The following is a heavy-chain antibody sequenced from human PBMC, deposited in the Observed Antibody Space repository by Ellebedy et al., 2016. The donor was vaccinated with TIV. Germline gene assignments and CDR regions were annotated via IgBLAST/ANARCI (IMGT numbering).Heavy chain of an antibody. Sequence: GESLKISCVGSGFTFSSKGLHWVRQAPGKGLEWVAVISKNGNDRTYADSVKGGFTISRDNPRNTLYLHMDRLTTEDTSEYFCALRTGSGSPWPYFTSWGRGTLVTVSS. CDR3: ALRTGSGSPWPYFTS. V-gene: IGHV3-30*03. CDR1: GFTFSSKG. J-gene: IGHJ5*02. D-gene: IGHD2-15*01. CDR2: ISKNGNDR.